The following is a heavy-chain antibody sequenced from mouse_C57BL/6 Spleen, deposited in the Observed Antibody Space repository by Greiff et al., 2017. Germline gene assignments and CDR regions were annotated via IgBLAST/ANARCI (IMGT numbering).Heavy chain of an antibody. D-gene: IGHD2-4*01. CDR2: ISSGSSTI. CDR1: GFTFSDYG. Sequence: EVKLMESGGGLVKPGGSLKLSCAASGFTFSDYGMHWVRQAPEKGLEWVAYISSGSSTIYYADTVKGRFTISRDNAENTLFLQMTSLRSEDTAMYYCARKVYDYDGAWFAYWGQGTLVTVSA. J-gene: IGHJ3*01. V-gene: IGHV5-17*01. CDR3: ARKVYDYDGAWFAY.